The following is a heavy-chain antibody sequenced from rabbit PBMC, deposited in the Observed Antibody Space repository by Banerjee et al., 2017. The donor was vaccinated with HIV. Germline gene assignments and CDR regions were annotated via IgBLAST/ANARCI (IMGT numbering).Heavy chain of an antibody. CDR3: ARTDDSSGWTRLDL. J-gene: IGHJ3*01. V-gene: IGHV1S45*01. D-gene: IGHD4-1*01. CDR1: GFSFSNKCV. CDR2: INSSSGNT. Sequence: QEQLEESGGDLVKPEGSLTLTCTASGFSFSNKCVMCWVRQAPGKGLEWIACINSSSGNTVYATWAKGRFTISKTSSTTVTLQMTSLTAADTAIYSCARTDDSSGWTRLDLWGPGTLVTVS.